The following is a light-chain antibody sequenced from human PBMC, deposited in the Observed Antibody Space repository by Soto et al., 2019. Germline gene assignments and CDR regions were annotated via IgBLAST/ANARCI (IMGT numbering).Light chain of an antibody. J-gene: IGKJ4*01. CDR1: QRISAH. Sequence: DIQMTQSPSSLSASVGDRVTITCRASQRISAHLNWYQHKPGKAPRLLIYTASSLQSGVPSRFSGSGSGTDFTLTISSLQPEDFATYYCQQSYNNPLTFGGGTKVDIK. V-gene: IGKV1-39*01. CDR2: TAS. CDR3: QQSYNNPLT.